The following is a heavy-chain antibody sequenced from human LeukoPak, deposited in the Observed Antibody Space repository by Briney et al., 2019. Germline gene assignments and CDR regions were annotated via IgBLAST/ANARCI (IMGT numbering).Heavy chain of an antibody. CDR1: GFTFSSYA. D-gene: IGHD1-1*01. CDR3: AKDSSWNDRAGWFDP. CDR2: ISGSGGST. Sequence: GGSLRLSCAASGFTFSSYAMSWVRQAPGKGLEWVSAISGSGGSTYYADSVKGRFTISRDNSKNTLYLQMNSLRAEDTAVYYCAKDSSWNDRAGWFDPWGQGTLVTVPS. J-gene: IGHJ5*02. V-gene: IGHV3-23*01.